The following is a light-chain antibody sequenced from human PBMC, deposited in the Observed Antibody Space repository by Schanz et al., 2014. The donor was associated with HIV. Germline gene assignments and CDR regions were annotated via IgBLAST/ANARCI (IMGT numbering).Light chain of an antibody. Sequence: EIVLTQSPGTLSLSPGERATLRCRATQVVSSNYLAWYQQKPGLAPRLLIYGASSRATGIPDRFSGSGFGTDFTLTISSLQSEDFAVYYCQQYNNWPLTFGGGTKVEIK. CDR2: GAS. CDR3: QQYNNWPLT. CDR1: QVVSSNY. J-gene: IGKJ4*01. V-gene: IGKV3-20*01.